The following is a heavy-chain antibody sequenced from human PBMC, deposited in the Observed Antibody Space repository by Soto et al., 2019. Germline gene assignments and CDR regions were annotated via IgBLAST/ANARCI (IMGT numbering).Heavy chain of an antibody. V-gene: IGHV1-24*01. Sequence: GASVKVSCKVSGCTLTELSMRWVRQAPGKGLEWMGGFDPEDGETIYAQKFQARVTLTEDTSTDTAYMALSSLRSEDTAVYSCAPIQGDYYDSSGYLDAFDIWG. CDR3: APIQGDYYDSSGYLDAFDI. CDR1: GCTLTELS. D-gene: IGHD3-22*01. CDR2: FDPEDGET. J-gene: IGHJ3*02.